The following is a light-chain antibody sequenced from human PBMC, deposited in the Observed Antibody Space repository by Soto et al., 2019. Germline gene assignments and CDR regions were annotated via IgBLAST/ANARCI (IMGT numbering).Light chain of an antibody. J-gene: IGLJ1*01. CDR2: EVS. Sequence: QSVLTQPASVSGSPGQSITISCTGTSSDVGGYNYVSWYQQHPGKAPKLMIYEVSKRPSGVSNRFSGSKSGNTASLTISGLQAEDEADYSCCSYVGSSTYVFGTGTKVTVL. V-gene: IGLV2-23*02. CDR1: SSDVGGYNY. CDR3: CSYVGSSTYV.